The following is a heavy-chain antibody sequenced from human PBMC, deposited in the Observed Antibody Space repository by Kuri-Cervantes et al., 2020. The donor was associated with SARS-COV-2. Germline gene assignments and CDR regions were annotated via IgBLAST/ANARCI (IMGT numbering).Heavy chain of an antibody. Sequence: SETLSLTCAVYGGSFSGYHWSWIRQPPGKGLEWIGEINHSGSTNYNPSLKSRVTISVDTSKNQFSLRLSSVTAEDTAVYYCARIYSSGWYLGNGVDYWGQGTLVTGSS. D-gene: IGHD6-19*01. J-gene: IGHJ4*02. CDR2: INHSGST. CDR3: ARIYSSGWYLGNGVDY. CDR1: GGSFSGYH. V-gene: IGHV4-34*01.